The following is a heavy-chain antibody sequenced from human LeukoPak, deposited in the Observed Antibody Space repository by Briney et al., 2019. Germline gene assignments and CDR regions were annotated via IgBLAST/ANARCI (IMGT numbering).Heavy chain of an antibody. J-gene: IGHJ4*02. V-gene: IGHV1-18*01. CDR1: GYTFTNYG. CDR3: AIEGPGELDPTFDY. Sequence: ASVKVSCKASGYTFTNYGISWVRQAPGQGLEWMAWISPYNGNTNYAQKFQGRVTMTTDTSTSTDYMELRSLGSDDTAVYYCAIEGPGELDPTFDYWGQGTLVTVSS. CDR2: ISPYNGNT. D-gene: IGHD1-26*01.